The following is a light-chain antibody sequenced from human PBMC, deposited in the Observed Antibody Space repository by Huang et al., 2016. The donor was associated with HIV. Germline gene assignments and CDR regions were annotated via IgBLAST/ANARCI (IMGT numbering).Light chain of an antibody. CDR2: AAS. V-gene: IGKV1-NL1*01. CDR3: QQYWSTPPAT. Sequence: DIQMTQSPSSLPASVGDRVTITCRASQGISNSLAWYQQKPGKAPKLLLYAASKLESGVPSRFSSSEAGTDYTLTISSLQPEDFATYYCQQYWSTPPATFGQGTKVEIK. J-gene: IGKJ1*01. CDR1: QGISNS.